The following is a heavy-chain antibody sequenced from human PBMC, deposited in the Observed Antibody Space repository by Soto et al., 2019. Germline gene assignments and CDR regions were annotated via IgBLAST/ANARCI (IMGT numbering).Heavy chain of an antibody. J-gene: IGHJ4*02. CDR1: GYSFTSYY. Sequence: ASVKVSCKTSGYSFTSYYIHWVRQAPRQGLEWMGIINPSDRTTYYAQNFQGRVTMTSDTSTSIVYMELSSLRSEDTAVYYCASAPTMRGAYVDYWGQGALVTVSS. CDR3: ASAPTMRGAYVDY. CDR2: INPSDRTT. V-gene: IGHV1-46*01.